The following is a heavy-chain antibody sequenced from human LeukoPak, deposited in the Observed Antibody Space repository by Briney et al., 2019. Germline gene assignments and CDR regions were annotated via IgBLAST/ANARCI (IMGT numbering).Heavy chain of an antibody. CDR2: INPSGGST. CDR3: ARDRGRARNYDFWSGYHWLDP. D-gene: IGHD3-3*01. Sequence: ASVKVSCKASGYTFTSYYMHWVRQAPGQGLEWMGIINPSGGSTSYAQKFQGRVTMTRDTSTSTVYMELSSLRSEDTAVYYCARDRGRARNYDFWSGYHWLDPWGQGTLVTVSS. CDR1: GYTFTSYY. V-gene: IGHV1-46*01. J-gene: IGHJ5*02.